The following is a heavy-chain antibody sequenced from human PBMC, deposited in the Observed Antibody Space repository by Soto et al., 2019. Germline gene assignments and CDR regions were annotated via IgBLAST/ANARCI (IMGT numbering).Heavy chain of an antibody. Sequence: QVQLQESGPGLVKPSQTLSLTCTVSGGSISSGGYYWSWIRQHPGKGLEWIGYIYYSGSTYYNPSPKSRVTISVDTSKNQFSLKLSSVTAADTAVYYCARRIAAAGTDWYFDLWGRGTLVTVSS. CDR3: ARRIAAAGTDWYFDL. D-gene: IGHD6-13*01. CDR2: IYYSGST. CDR1: GGSISSGGYY. V-gene: IGHV4-31*03. J-gene: IGHJ2*01.